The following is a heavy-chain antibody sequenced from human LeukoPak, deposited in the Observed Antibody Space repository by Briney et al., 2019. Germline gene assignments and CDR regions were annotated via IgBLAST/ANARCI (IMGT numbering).Heavy chain of an antibody. D-gene: IGHD6-13*01. CDR2: IGAYNGRT. J-gene: IGHJ4*02. V-gene: IGHV1-18*01. CDR3: ARCESGSSWPWELGNN. CDR1: GYTFTSYA. Sequence: ASVEVSCKASGYTFTSYAITWVRQAPGQGLEWMGWIGAYNGRTNYAQNLQDRVTLTIDTSTSTAYMELRSLKSDDTAVYFCARCESGSSWPWELGNNWGQGTPVTVSS.